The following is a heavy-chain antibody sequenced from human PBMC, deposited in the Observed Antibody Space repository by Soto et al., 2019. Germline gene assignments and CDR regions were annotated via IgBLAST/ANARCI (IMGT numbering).Heavy chain of an antibody. CDR2: IYYSGST. V-gene: IGHV4-59*01. D-gene: IGHD3-22*01. J-gene: IGHJ6*02. CDR3: ARVHGYYDSSGSYYYYYYYGMDV. CDR1: GGFIISDY. Sequence: PSETLSLTCTVSGGFIISDYWSWIRQPPGKGLEWIGYIYYSGSTNYNPSLKSRVTISVDTSKNQFSLKLSSVTAADTAVYYCARVHGYYDSSGSYYYYYYYGMDVWGQGTTVTVSS.